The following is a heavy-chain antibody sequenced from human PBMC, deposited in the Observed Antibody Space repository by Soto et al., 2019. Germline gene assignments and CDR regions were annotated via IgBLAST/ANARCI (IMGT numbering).Heavy chain of an antibody. D-gene: IGHD6-25*01. CDR2: ISYDGSNK. Sequence: GGSLRLSCAASGFTFSSYAMHWVRQAPGKGLEWVAVISYDGSNKYYADSVKGRFAISRDNSKNTLYLQMNSLRAEDTAVYYCARVPRLHWGQGTLVTVSS. V-gene: IGHV3-30*09. CDR3: ARVPRLH. J-gene: IGHJ4*02. CDR1: GFTFSSYA.